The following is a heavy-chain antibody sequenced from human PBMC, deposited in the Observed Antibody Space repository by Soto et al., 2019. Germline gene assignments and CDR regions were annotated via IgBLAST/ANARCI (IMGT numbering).Heavy chain of an antibody. J-gene: IGHJ3*02. CDR1: GFTFSSYA. CDR2: ISYDGSNK. CDR3: AREILGITMIVVVNDGSGAFDI. V-gene: IGHV3-30-3*01. D-gene: IGHD3-22*01. Sequence: QVQLVESGGGVVQPGRSLRLSCAASGFTFSSYAMHWVRQAPGQGLEWVAVISYDGSNKYYEDSVKGRFTISRDNSKNTLYMQMNSLRAEDTAVYYCAREILGITMIVVVNDGSGAFDIWGQGTMVTVSS.